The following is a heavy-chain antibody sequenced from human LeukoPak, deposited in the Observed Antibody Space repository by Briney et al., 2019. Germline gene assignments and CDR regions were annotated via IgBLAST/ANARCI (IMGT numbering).Heavy chain of an antibody. Sequence: GASVKVSCKASGGTFISYAISWVRQAPGQGLEWMGGIIPIFGTANYAQKFQGRVTITADESTSTAYMGLSSLRSEDTAVYYCARIRVYYDSSGLASYYYGMDVWGQGTTVTVSS. J-gene: IGHJ6*02. CDR3: ARIRVYYDSSGLASYYYGMDV. CDR1: GGTFISYA. CDR2: IIPIFGTA. D-gene: IGHD3-22*01. V-gene: IGHV1-69*13.